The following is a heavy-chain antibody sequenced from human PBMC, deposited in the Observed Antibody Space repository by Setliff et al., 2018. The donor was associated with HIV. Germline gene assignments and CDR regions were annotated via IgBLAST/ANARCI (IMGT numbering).Heavy chain of an antibody. CDR2: MSPNSGYT. CDR1: GYTFPNYG. V-gene: IGHV1-8*01. J-gene: IGHJ5*02. CDR3: ARSLPYDSIPLDP. Sequence: SCKASGYTFPNYGITWVRQAPGQGLEWMGWMSPNSGYTVYAQKFQGRVTMTSSTSISTAYMELSRLRSEDTAVYYCARSLPYDSIPLDPWGQGTLVTVS. D-gene: IGHD3-22*01.